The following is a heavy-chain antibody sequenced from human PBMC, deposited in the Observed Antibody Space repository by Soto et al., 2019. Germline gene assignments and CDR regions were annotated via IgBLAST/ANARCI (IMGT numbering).Heavy chain of an antibody. CDR3: AKAGYYNDRSGYYYFDN. J-gene: IGHJ4*02. D-gene: IGHD3-22*01. CDR1: GFSFSIYA. V-gene: IGHV3-23*01. CDR2: ISTSGDST. Sequence: GGSLRLSCAASGFSFSIYAMSWVRQAPGKGLEWVSTISTSGDSTYYADSEKGRFTTSRDKSNNTLYLQMSGLRAEDTAVYYWAKAGYYNDRSGYYYFDNWGQGTLVTVSS.